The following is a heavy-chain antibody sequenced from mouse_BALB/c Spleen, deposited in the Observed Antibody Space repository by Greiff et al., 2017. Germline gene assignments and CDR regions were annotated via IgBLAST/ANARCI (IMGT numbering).Heavy chain of an antibody. CDR2: INPYNDGT. J-gene: IGHJ3*01. CDR3: ARGAARATFAY. V-gene: IGHV1-14*01. CDR1: GYTFTSYV. D-gene: IGHD3-1*01. Sequence: EVQLVESGPELVKPGASVKMSCKASGYTFTSYVMHWVKQKPGQGLEWIGYINPYNDGTKYNEKFKGKATLTSDKSSSTAYMELSSLTSEDSAVYYCARGAARATFAYWGQGTLVTVSA.